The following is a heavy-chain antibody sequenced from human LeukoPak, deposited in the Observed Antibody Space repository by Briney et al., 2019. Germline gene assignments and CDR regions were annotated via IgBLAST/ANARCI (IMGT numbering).Heavy chain of an antibody. Sequence: ASVKVSCKASGYTFTSYYMHWVRQAPGQGLEWMGIINPSGGSTSYAQKFQGRVTMTRDTSTSTVYMELSSLRSEDTAVYYCARGDRVTGYQYHDAFDIWGQGTMVTASS. CDR3: ARGDRVTGYQYHDAFDI. CDR2: INPSGGST. J-gene: IGHJ3*02. CDR1: GYTFTSYY. V-gene: IGHV1-46*01. D-gene: IGHD3-9*01.